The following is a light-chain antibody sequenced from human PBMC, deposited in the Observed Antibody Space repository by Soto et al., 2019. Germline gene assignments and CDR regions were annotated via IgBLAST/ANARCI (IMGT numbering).Light chain of an antibody. CDR3: NKNRALKSN. CDR2: GAS. J-gene: IGKJ3*01. Sequence: IQITQSPSSVSASVGDRLTITCLWSRDISNSLACYQQTPGKAPKLLLRGASSLHRGVPSRFSGAGAGNELTITISSLQPEDSATYYCNKNRALKSNFGQGTNVAIK. V-gene: IGKV1-12*01. CDR1: RDISNS.